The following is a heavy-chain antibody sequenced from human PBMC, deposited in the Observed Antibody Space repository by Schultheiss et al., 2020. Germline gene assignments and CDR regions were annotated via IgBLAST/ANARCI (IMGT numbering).Heavy chain of an antibody. CDR3: ARGRRGGGYNGPQNHYGMDV. Sequence: SETLSLTCAVYGGSFSGYYWSWIRQPPGKGPEWIGSIYYSGSTYYNPSLKSRVTISVDTSKNQFSLKLSSVTAADTAVYFCARGRRGGGYNGPQNHYGMDVWGPGTTVTVSS. J-gene: IGHJ6*02. CDR2: IYYSGST. CDR1: GGSFSGYY. V-gene: IGHV4-34*01. D-gene: IGHD3-22*01.